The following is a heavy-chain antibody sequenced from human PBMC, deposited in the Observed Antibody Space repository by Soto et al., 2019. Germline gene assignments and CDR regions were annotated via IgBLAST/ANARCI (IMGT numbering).Heavy chain of an antibody. J-gene: IGHJ6*02. V-gene: IGHV1-69*06. CDR1: GGTFSNYA. Sequence: SVKVSCKASGGTFSNYAISWVRQAPGQGLEWMGGIIPIFGTANYAQKFQGRVTITADKSTSTAYMELSSLRSEDTAVYYCARDLVVVAATHYYYGMDVWGQGTTVTVSS. CDR2: IIPIFGTA. CDR3: ARDLVVVAATHYYYGMDV. D-gene: IGHD2-15*01.